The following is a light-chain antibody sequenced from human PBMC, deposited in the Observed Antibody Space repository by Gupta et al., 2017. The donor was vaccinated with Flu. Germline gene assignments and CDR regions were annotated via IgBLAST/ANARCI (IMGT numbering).Light chain of an antibody. V-gene: IGLV1-44*01. CDR3: ATWDDSLNGWV. CDR2: SNN. CDR1: SSNIGSNT. J-gene: IGLJ3*02. Sequence: QSVLTQPPSASGPPGQTVTISCSGSSSNIGSNTVNWYQQLPGAAPKLLIYSNNQRPSGVPDRFSGSKSGTSAPLAIGGLQAEDEADYYCATWDDSLNGWVFGGGTKLTVL.